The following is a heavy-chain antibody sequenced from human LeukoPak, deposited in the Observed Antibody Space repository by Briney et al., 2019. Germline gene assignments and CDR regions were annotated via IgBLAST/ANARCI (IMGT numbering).Heavy chain of an antibody. Sequence: SETLSLTCTVSGGSMSNYYWTWIRQPPGKGLEWLGYVYYRGSTNYNPSLKSRVTISVDTSENQFSLKLSSVTAADTAVYYCARVAYYYDTATYYNPAHLDFWGQGALVTVSS. J-gene: IGHJ4*02. CDR3: ARVAYYYDTATYYNPAHLDF. CDR1: GGSMSNYY. CDR2: VYYRGST. D-gene: IGHD3-10*01. V-gene: IGHV4-59*01.